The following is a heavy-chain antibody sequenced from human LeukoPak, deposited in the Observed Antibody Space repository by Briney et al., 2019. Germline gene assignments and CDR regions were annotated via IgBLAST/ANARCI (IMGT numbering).Heavy chain of an antibody. V-gene: IGHV3-7*03. CDR2: IKQDGSEK. J-gene: IGHJ4*02. CDR3: ARHCSGGTCPFDY. Sequence: GGSLRLSCATSGFTFNNYWMSWVRQAPGKGLEWVANIKQDGSEKYYVDSVKGRFTISRDTSTKTLNLQMDSLRAEDTAVYYCARHCSGGTCPFDYWGQGTLVTVSS. CDR1: GFTFNNYW. D-gene: IGHD2-15*01.